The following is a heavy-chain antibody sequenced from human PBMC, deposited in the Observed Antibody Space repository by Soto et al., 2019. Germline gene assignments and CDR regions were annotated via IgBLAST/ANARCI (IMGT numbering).Heavy chain of an antibody. CDR3: ATRSGGGGAFDF. J-gene: IGHJ3*01. CDR2: IGRSGTTT. Sequence: EVQLVESGGGLVLPGGSLRLSCSASGLTFSNYEMNWVRQAPGKGLEWVSYIGRSGTTTYYADSLKGRFTSSRDNAKNSLYLQMNSLRAEDTAVYYCATRSGGGGAFDFWGQGTMVTVSS. CDR1: GLTFSNYE. D-gene: IGHD3-10*01. V-gene: IGHV3-48*03.